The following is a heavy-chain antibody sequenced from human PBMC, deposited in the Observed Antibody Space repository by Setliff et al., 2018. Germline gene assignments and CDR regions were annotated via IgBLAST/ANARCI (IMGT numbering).Heavy chain of an antibody. CDR3: VKDRYCSDASCSPDYFDY. CDR2: ISGSGGST. D-gene: IGHD2-15*01. CDR1: GFTFSSYA. V-gene: IGHV3-23*01. J-gene: IGHJ4*02. Sequence: GSLRLSCAASGFTFSSYAMSWVRQAPGKGLEWVSAISGSGGSTYYADSVKGRFTISRDNSKNTLYLQMNSPRAEDTAVYYCVKDRYCSDASCSPDYFDYWGQGTLVTVSS.